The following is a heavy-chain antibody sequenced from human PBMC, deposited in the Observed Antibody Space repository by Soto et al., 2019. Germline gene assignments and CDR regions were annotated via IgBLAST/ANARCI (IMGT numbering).Heavy chain of an antibody. CDR3: ARDYDYVWGSYRGDYYYFGMDV. V-gene: IGHV1-3*01. CDR1: GYTFTSYA. D-gene: IGHD3-16*02. CDR2: INPGSGDT. Sequence: PLVQSGAEVRKPGASVKVSCQASGYTFTSYAIHWVRQAPRQRLEWMAWINPGSGDTKYSQNFQDRVTIIRDTSASTAYMELSSLRSEDTAVYYCARDYDYVWGSYRGDYYYFGMDVWGQGTTVTVSS. J-gene: IGHJ6*02.